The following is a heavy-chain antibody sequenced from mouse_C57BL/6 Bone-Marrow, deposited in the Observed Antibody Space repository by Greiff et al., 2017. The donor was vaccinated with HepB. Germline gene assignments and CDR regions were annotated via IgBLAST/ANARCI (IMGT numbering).Heavy chain of an antibody. CDR1: GFTFSSYG. V-gene: IGHV5-6*01. Sequence: EVKLMESGGDLVKPGGSLKLSCAASGFTFSSYGMSWVRQTPDKRLEWVATISSGGSYTYYPDSVKGRFTISKDNANNTLYLQMSSQKYEDTAMYYCERHRIYYEYLDDWGQGTSVTVSS. J-gene: IGHJ4*01. D-gene: IGHD2-4*01. CDR3: ERHRIYYEYLDD. CDR2: ISSGGSYT.